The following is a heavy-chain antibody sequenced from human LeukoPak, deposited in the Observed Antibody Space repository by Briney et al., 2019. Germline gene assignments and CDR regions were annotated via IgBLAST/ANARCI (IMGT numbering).Heavy chain of an antibody. CDR2: IIPILGIA. Sequence: EASVKVSCKASGYTFTSYYMHWVRQAPGQGLEWMGRIIPILGIANYAQKFQGRVTITADKSTSTAYMELSSLRSEDTAVYYCASPGSSDFLFDYWGQGTLVTVSS. D-gene: IGHD3-10*01. CDR3: ASPGSSDFLFDY. J-gene: IGHJ4*02. CDR1: GYTFTSYY. V-gene: IGHV1-69*02.